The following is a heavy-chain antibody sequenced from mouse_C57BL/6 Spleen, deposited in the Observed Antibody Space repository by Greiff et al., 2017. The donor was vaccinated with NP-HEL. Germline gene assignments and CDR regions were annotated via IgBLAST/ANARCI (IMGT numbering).Heavy chain of an antibody. D-gene: IGHD4-1*01. CDR1: GYAFSSSW. J-gene: IGHJ1*03. Sequence: QVQLQQSGPELVKPGASVKISCKASGYAFSSSWMNWVKQRPGKGLEWIGRIYPGDGDTNYNGKFKGKATLTADKSSSTAYMQLSSLTSEDSAVYFCARSGTVGLYWYFDVWGTGTTVTVSS. CDR3: ARSGTVGLYWYFDV. CDR2: IYPGDGDT. V-gene: IGHV1-82*01.